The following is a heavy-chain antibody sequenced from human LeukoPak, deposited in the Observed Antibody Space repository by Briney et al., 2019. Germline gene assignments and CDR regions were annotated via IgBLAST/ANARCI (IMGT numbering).Heavy chain of an antibody. Sequence: GGSLKISCKGSGCSLTSYWIGWVRPMPGKGLGWMGIIYPGDSDTRYSPSFQGQVTISADKAISTAYLQWSSRKASATAMYYCARQGGDFWSGYSNRFDPRGQGTLVTVSS. CDR3: ARQGGDFWSGYSNRFDP. J-gene: IGHJ5*02. V-gene: IGHV5-51*01. CDR2: IYPGDSDT. D-gene: IGHD3-3*01. CDR1: GCSLTSYW.